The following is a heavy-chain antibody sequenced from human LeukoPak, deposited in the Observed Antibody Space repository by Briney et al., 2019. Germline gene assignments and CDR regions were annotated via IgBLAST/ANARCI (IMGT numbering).Heavy chain of an antibody. J-gene: IGHJ3*02. CDR3: AKDMGSVISALDI. Sequence: GGSLRLSCAATGFSIRGHNMHWVRQAPGKGLEWVSFIQHDGGAKWYVDSVKGRFTISRDDSKNTLDLQMNSLRLEDTAVYYCAKDMGSVISALDIWGQGTRVTVSS. CDR2: IQHDGGAK. V-gene: IGHV3-30*02. D-gene: IGHD2/OR15-2a*01. CDR1: GFSIRGHN.